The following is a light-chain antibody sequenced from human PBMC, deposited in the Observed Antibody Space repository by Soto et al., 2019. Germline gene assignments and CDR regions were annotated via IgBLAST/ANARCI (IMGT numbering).Light chain of an antibody. CDR3: CSYAGSYTSWV. J-gene: IGLJ3*02. CDR1: SSDVGGYNY. Sequence: QSALTQPRSVSGSPGQSVTISCTGTSSDVGGYNYVSWYQQHPGKAPKLMIYDVSKRPSGVPDRFSGSKSGNTASLTISGLQAEDEADYHCCSYAGSYTSWVFGGGTKLTVL. CDR2: DVS. V-gene: IGLV2-11*01.